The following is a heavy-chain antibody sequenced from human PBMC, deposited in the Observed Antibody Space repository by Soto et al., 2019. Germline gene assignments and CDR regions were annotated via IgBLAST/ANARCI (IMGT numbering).Heavy chain of an antibody. CDR1: GYTFTSYD. D-gene: IGHD3-9*01. J-gene: IGHJ5*02. CDR2: MNPNSGNT. CDR3: ARERYKKNWFDP. Sequence: QVQLVQSGAEVKKPGASVKVSCKASGYTFTSYDINWVRQAAGQGLEWMGWMNPNSGNTGYAQKFQGRVTLTRNTSRSTAYMELSSLRSEDTAVYYCARERYKKNWFDPWGQGTLVTVSS. V-gene: IGHV1-8*01.